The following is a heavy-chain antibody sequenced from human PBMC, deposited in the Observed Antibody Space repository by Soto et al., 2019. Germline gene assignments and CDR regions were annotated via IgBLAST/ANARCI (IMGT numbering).Heavy chain of an antibody. V-gene: IGHV6-1*01. J-gene: IGHJ6*02. Sequence: PSQTLSLTCAISGDSVSSNSAAWNWIRQSPSRGLEWLGRTYYRSKWYNDYAVSVKSRITINPDTSKNQFSLQLNSETPEDTAVYYCARGVGARSGWYLDYYYGMDVWGQGTTVTVSS. CDR3: ARGVGARSGWYLDYYYGMDV. CDR1: GDSVSSNSAA. D-gene: IGHD6-19*01. CDR2: TYYRSKWYN.